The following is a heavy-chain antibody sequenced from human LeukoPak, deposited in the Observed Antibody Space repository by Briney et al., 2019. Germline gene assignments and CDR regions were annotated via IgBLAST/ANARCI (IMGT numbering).Heavy chain of an antibody. Sequence: ASVKVSCKASGYTFTSYDINWVRQATGQGLEWMGWMNPNSGNTGYAQKFQGRVTITADESTSTAYMELSSLRSEDTAVYYCARCALVVVPAASDYYYMDVWGKGTTVTGSS. CDR3: ARCALVVVPAASDYYYMDV. V-gene: IGHV1-8*01. CDR2: MNPNSGNT. J-gene: IGHJ6*03. D-gene: IGHD2-2*01. CDR1: GYTFTSYD.